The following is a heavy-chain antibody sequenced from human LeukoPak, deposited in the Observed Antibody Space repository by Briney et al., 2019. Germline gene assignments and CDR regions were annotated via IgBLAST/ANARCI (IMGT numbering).Heavy chain of an antibody. CDR2: IYYSGST. V-gene: IGHV4-59*01. CDR3: ARGGWLKSFNYYFDC. D-gene: IGHD5-24*01. J-gene: IGHJ4*02. Sequence: PSETLSLTCSVPGGSISSYYWSWIRQPPGKGLEWIGYIYYSGSTNYNPSLKSRVTISVDTSKNQFSLKLSSVAAADTAVYYCARGGWLKSFNYYFDCWGQGTLVTVSS. CDR1: GGSISSYY.